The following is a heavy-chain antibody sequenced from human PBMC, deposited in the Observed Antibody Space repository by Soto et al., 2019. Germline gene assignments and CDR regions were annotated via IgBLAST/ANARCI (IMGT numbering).Heavy chain of an antibody. CDR2: INPNSGGT. CDR3: ALVFPELRPLGCFDL. CDR1: GYTCTGYY. J-gene: IGHJ1*01. V-gene: IGHV1-2*04. D-gene: IGHD3-9*01. Sequence: ASLKVSCKAAGYTCTGYYMHWVRQAPGQGLEWMGWINPNSGGTNYAQKFQGWVTMTRDTSISTAYMELSRLRSDDTAVYYCALVFPELRPLGCFDLRGPGTLVT.